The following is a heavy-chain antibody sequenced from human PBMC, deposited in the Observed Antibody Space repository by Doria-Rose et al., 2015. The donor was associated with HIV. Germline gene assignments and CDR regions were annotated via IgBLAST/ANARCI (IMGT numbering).Heavy chain of an antibody. D-gene: IGHD6-13*01. CDR2: IFSDDER. Sequence: ESGPVLVKPTETLTLTCTVSGVSLSSPGMGVSWIRQPPGNALEWPANIFSDDERSYKTSLKSRLTISRGTSKSQVVLTMTDMDPVDTATYYCARIKSSRWYHKYYFDFWGQGTLVIVSA. CDR3: ARIKSSRWYHKYYFDF. CDR1: GVSLSSPGMG. V-gene: IGHV2-26*01. J-gene: IGHJ4*02.